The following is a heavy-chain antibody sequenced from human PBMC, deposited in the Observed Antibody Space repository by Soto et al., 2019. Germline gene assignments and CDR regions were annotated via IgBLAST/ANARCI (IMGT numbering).Heavy chain of an antibody. V-gene: IGHV3-53*01. Sequence: EVQLVESGGGLIQPGGSLRPSCAASGFTVNSNNMNWVRQAPGKGLEWVSVIYVAGGTFYADSVKGRFTISRDNSKNTLFLQMNYLRADDTAVYYCARDTNGPLNYWGQGTLVTVSS. J-gene: IGHJ4*02. CDR2: IYVAGGT. CDR3: ARDTNGPLNY. D-gene: IGHD2-8*01. CDR1: GFTVNSNN.